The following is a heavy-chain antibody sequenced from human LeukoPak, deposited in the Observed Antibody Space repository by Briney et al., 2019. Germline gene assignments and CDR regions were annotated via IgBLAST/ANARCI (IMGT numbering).Heavy chain of an antibody. Sequence: PSETLSLTCAVSGGSISSGGYSWSWIRQPPGKGLEWIGYIYHSGSTYYNPSLKSRVTISVDTSKNQFSLKLSSVTAADTAVYYCARGAWTSYEGTTHIDYWGQGNLVTVSS. V-gene: IGHV4-30-2*01. CDR3: ARGAWTSYEGTTHIDY. CDR1: GGSISSGGYS. D-gene: IGHD1-7*01. CDR2: IYHSGST. J-gene: IGHJ4*02.